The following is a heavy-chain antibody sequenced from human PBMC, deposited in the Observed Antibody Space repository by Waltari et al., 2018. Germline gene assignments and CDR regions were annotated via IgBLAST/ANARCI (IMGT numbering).Heavy chain of an antibody. J-gene: IGHJ4*02. Sequence: EVQLVESGGGLVQPGGSLRLSCAASGFSFSNYWIHCVRQAPGKGLEWVSRINPDGSSISHADSVRGRFTITRDNAKNTLYLQMNSLRVDDTAVYYCTRATAVSFDYWGLGTLVTVSS. CDR2: INPDGSSI. V-gene: IGHV3-74*01. D-gene: IGHD6-19*01. CDR1: GFSFSNYW. CDR3: TRATAVSFDY.